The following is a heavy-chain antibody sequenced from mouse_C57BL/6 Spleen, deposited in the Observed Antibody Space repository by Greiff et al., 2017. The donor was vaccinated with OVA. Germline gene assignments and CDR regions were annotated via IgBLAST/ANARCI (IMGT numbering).Heavy chain of an antibody. CDR1: GFSLTSYG. CDR3: AKDYGSSYWWYFDV. D-gene: IGHD1-1*01. J-gene: IGHJ1*03. V-gene: IGHV2-5*01. CDR2: IWRGGST. Sequence: VMLVESGPGLVQPSQSLSITCTVSGFSLTSYGVHWVRQSPGKGLEWLGVIWRGGSTDYNAAFMSRLSITKDNSKSQVFFKMNSLQADDTAIYYCAKDYGSSYWWYFDVWGTGTTVTVSS.